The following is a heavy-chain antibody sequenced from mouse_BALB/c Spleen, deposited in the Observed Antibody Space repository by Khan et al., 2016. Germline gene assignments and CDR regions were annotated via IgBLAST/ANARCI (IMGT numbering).Heavy chain of an antibody. CDR2: INTETTEP. J-gene: IGHJ1*01. CDR1: GYTFTDYS. V-gene: IGHV9-2-1*01. D-gene: IGHD1-1*01. Sequence: QSQLVQSGPELKKPGETVKISCKASGYTFTDYSFHWVKQAPGKGLKWMGWINTETTEPTYADDFKGRFAFSLETSASTAYLQINNLKNEDTATYFCSIYYHGSRYFDVWGAGTTVTVSS. CDR3: SIYYHGSRYFDV.